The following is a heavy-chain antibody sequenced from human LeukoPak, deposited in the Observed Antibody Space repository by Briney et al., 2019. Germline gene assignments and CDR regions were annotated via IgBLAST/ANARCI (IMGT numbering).Heavy chain of an antibody. CDR1: GYTFTTYG. J-gene: IGHJ4*02. V-gene: IGHV1-18*01. CDR2: ISAYNGNT. D-gene: IGHD4-17*01. CDR3: ARDLSGRDGDSDGY. Sequence: ASVKVSCKASGYTFTTYGITWVRQAPGQGLEWMGWISAYNGNTKYAQKLQGRVTMTRDMSTSTVYMELSSLRSEDTAVYYCARDLSGRDGDSDGYWGQGTLVTVSS.